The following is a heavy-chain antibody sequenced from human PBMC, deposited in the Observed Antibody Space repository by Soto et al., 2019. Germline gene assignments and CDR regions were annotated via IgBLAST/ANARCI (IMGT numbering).Heavy chain of an antibody. D-gene: IGHD3-22*01. J-gene: IGHJ4*02. CDR2: IDPSDSQT. V-gene: IGHV5-10-1*01. Sequence: GQSLKISCKGSGYSFAVYWITWVRQKPGKGPEWMGRIDPSDSQTYYSPSFRGHVTISVTKSITTVFLQWSSLRASDTAMYYCARQIYDSDTGPNFQYYFDSWGQGTPVTSPQ. CDR1: GYSFAVYW. CDR3: ARQIYDSDTGPNFQYYFDS.